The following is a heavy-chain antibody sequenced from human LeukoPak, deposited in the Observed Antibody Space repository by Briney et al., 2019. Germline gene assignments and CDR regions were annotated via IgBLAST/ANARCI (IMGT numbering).Heavy chain of an antibody. V-gene: IGHV1-2*02. CDR2: INPNSGGT. Sequence: AAVKVSCKASGYTLTGYYMHWVRQAPGQGIEWMGWINPNSGGTNYAQKVQGRVTMTRDTSISTAYMELSRLRSDDTAAYYCARGYPMDYYESSGYSYWGQGTLVTVSS. J-gene: IGHJ4*02. CDR3: ARGYPMDYYESSGYSY. CDR1: GYTLTGYY. D-gene: IGHD3-22*01.